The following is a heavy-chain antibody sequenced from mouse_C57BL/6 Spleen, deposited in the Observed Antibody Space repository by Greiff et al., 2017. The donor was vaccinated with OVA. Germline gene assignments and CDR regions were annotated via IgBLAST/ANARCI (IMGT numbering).Heavy chain of an antibody. CDR1: GYTFTDYT. CDR2: IYPRDGST. J-gene: IGHJ3*01. D-gene: IGHD1-1*01. CDR3: ARKGNYDGSSYPFAY. Sequence: VQLQQSDAELVKPGASVKISCKASGYTFTDYTIHWMKQRPEQGLEWIGYIYPRDGSTKYNEKFKGKATLTADKSSSTAYMQLNSLTSEDSAVYFCARKGNYDGSSYPFAYWGQGTLVTVSA. V-gene: IGHV1-78*01.